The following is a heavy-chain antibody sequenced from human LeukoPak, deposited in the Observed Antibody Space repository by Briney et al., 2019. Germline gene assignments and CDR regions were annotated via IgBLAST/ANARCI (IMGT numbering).Heavy chain of an antibody. CDR2: INPNSGGT. J-gene: IGHJ4*02. V-gene: IGHV1-2*06. D-gene: IGHD3-3*01. CDR3: ARAGSGRITIFRVVTQNDY. Sequence: ASVKVPCKASGYTFTGYYMHWVRQAPGQGLEWMGRINPNSGGTNYAQKFQGRVTMTRDTSISTAYMELSRLRSDDTAVYYCARAGSGRITIFRVVTQNDYWGQGTLVTVSS. CDR1: GYTFTGYY.